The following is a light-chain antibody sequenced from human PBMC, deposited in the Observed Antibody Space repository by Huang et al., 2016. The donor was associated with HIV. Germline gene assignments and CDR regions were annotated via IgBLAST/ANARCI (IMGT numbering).Light chain of an antibody. V-gene: IGKV3-15*01. CDR2: AAS. CDR1: QSVSSN. J-gene: IGKJ1*01. CDR3: QQYNNWPRT. Sequence: EIVMTQSPATLSVSPGERATLSCRASQSVSSNLAWYQQKPGQAPRRLIYAASTRATGIPSRFSGSGSGTDFTLTISSLQSEDFAVYYCQQYNNWPRTFGQGTKVEIK.